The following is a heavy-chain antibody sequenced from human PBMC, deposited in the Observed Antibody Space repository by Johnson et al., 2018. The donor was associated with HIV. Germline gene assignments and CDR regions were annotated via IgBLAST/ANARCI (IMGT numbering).Heavy chain of an antibody. D-gene: IGHD3-10*01. J-gene: IGHJ3*02. CDR1: GFNFDDYA. V-gene: IGHV3-9*01. CDR3: ARDSMVQGVMWAFDI. Sequence: VQLVESGGGLVQPGRSLRLSCAGSGFNFDDYAMHWVRQAPGKGLEWVAGISRNSGRIGYADSVRGRFTISRDNAKESLYLQMNSLRAEDTALYYCARDSMVQGVMWAFDIWGQGTMVTVSS. CDR2: ISRNSGRI.